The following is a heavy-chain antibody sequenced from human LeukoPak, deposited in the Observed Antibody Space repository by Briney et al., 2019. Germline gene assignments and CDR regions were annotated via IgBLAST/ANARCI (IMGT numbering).Heavy chain of an antibody. V-gene: IGHV4-39*01. D-gene: IGHD2-2*01. CDR2: IYYSGST. Sequence: PSETLSLTCTVSGGSISSSSYYWGWIRQPPGKGLEWIGSIYYSGSTYYNPSLKSRATISVDTSKNQFSLKLSSVTAADTAVYYCARLTDCSSTSCYYYYGMDVWGQGTTVTVSS. J-gene: IGHJ6*02. CDR1: GGSISSSSYY. CDR3: ARLTDCSSTSCYYYYGMDV.